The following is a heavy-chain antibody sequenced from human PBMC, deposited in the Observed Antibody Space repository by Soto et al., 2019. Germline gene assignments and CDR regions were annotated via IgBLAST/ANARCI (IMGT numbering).Heavy chain of an antibody. CDR2: INHSGST. V-gene: IGHV4-34*01. Sequence: SETLSLTCAVYGGSFSGYYWSWIRQPPGKGLEWIGEINHSGSTNYNPSLKSRVTISVDTSKNQFSLKLSSVTAADTAVYYCARPLGGNFDYWGQGTLVTVSS. CDR3: ARPLGGNFDY. CDR1: GGSFSGYY. J-gene: IGHJ4*02. D-gene: IGHD2-15*01.